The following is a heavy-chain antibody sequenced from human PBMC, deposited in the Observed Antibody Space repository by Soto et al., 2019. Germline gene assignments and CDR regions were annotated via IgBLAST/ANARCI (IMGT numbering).Heavy chain of an antibody. Sequence: EVQLLESGGEVVRPGGSLRLSCAACGFTFSSYAMGWVRQAPGKGLEWVAGVSRAGTCTFYADSVRGRFAISRDNSRDTVDLYMNALRGDDTAVYFCVKYTVTKDLGESWGQGTLVSVSS. CDR2: VSRAGTCT. CDR1: GFTFSSYA. J-gene: IGHJ5*02. CDR3: VKYTVTKDLGES. V-gene: IGHV3-23*01. D-gene: IGHD3-16*01.